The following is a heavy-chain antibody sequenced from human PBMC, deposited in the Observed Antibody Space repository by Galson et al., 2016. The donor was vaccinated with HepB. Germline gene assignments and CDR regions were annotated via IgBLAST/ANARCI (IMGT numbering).Heavy chain of an antibody. J-gene: IGHJ4*02. D-gene: IGHD1-14*01. Sequence: SETLSLTCTVSGGSISSNIYLWAWVRQPPGKGLEWIGTIYYRGTTYYNPSLKSRLTMDVDTSKNQFSLKLSSVTAADTSVYYCARLVHGGTLFDAWCQGTLVTVAS. CDR1: GGSISSNIYL. CDR2: IYYRGTT. V-gene: IGHV4-39*01. CDR3: ARLVHGGTLFDA.